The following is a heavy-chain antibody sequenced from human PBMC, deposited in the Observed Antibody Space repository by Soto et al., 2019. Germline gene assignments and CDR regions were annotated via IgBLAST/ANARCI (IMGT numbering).Heavy chain of an antibody. J-gene: IGHJ4*02. CDR2: ISYDGSNK. V-gene: IGHV3-30*18. Sequence: PGGSLRLSCAASGFTFSSYGMHWVRQAPGKGLEWVAVISYDGSNKYYADSVKGRFTISRDNSKNTLYLQMNSLRAEDTAVYYCAKTEFISRAYYDSSGPPYYFDYWGQGTLVTVSS. D-gene: IGHD3-22*01. CDR3: AKTEFISRAYYDSSGPPYYFDY. CDR1: GFTFSSYG.